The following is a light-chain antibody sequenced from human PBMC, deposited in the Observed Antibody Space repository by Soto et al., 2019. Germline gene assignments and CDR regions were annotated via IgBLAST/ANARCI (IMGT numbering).Light chain of an antibody. CDR1: SSDVGGYNY. Sequence: QSVLTQPRSVSESPGQSVTISCTGTSSDVGGYNYVSWYQQHPGKAPKLMIYDVSERPSGVPDRFSGSKSGNTASLTISGLXAEDEADYYCCSYAGSYVFGTGTKVTVL. J-gene: IGLJ1*01. V-gene: IGLV2-11*01. CDR2: DVS. CDR3: CSYAGSYV.